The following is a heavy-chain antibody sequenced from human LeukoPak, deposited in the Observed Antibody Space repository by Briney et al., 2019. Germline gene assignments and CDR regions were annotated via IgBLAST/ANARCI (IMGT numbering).Heavy chain of an antibody. CDR3: ARDYYDSSGPLLGYYYMDV. J-gene: IGHJ6*03. CDR1: GGSISSYY. D-gene: IGHD3-22*01. CDR2: IYYSGST. V-gene: IGHV4-59*12. Sequence: PSETLSLTCTVSGGSISSYYWSWIRQPPGKGLEWIGYIYYSGSTNYNPSLKSRVTISVDTSKNQFSLKLSSVTAADTAVYYCARDYYDSSGPLLGYYYMDVWGKGTTVTISS.